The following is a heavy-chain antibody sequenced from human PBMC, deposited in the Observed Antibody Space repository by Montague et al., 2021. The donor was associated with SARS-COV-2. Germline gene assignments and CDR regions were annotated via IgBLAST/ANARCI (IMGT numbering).Heavy chain of an antibody. Sequence: SLSLSCAASGFTFSSYSMNWLRQAPGKGLEWVSSISSSSSYIYYADSVKGRFTISRDNAKNSLYLQMNSLRAEDTAVYYCARSHELWFGENPQGPGAFDIWGQGTMVTVSS. J-gene: IGHJ3*02. V-gene: IGHV3-21*01. D-gene: IGHD3-10*01. CDR2: ISSSSSYI. CDR1: GFTFSSYS. CDR3: ARSHELWFGENPQGPGAFDI.